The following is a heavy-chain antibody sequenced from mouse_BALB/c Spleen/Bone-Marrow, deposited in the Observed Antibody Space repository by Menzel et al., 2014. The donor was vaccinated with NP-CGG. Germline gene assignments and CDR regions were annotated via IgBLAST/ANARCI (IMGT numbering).Heavy chain of an antibody. V-gene: IGHV1S81*02. CDR3: TRRDY. Sequence: QVQLQQSGAELVKPGASVRLSCKASGHTFTSYYMYWVKQRPGQGLEWIGGINPNNGNTNFSETFKSKATLTVDKSSSTAYMQLSSLTSEDSAVYYCTRRDYWGQGTTLTVSS. CDR2: INPNNGNT. J-gene: IGHJ2*01. CDR1: GHTFTSYY.